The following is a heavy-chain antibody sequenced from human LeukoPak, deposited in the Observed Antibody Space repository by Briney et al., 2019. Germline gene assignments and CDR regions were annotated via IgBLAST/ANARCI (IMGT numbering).Heavy chain of an antibody. J-gene: IGHJ4*02. CDR2: ISGSGGST. V-gene: IGHV3-23*01. CDR3: AKGRRITIFGVVRGLVDY. D-gene: IGHD3-3*01. CDR1: GFTFSSYA. Sequence: GGSLRLSCAASGFTFSSYAMSWVRQAPGKGLEWVSAISGSGGSTYYADSVKGRFTISRDNSKNTLYLQMNSLRAEDTAVYYCAKGRRITIFGVVRGLVDYWGQGTLVTVSS.